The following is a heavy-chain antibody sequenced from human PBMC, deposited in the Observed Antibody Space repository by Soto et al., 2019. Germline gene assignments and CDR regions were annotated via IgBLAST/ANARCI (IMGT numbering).Heavy chain of an antibody. J-gene: IGHJ4*02. V-gene: IGHV4-4*02. D-gene: IGHD5-18*01. CDR1: GGSISRSNW. CDR3: ARDQEYSYVFDY. CDR2: IYHSGST. Sequence: PSDTLSLTCAVSGGSISRSNWWSWARQPPGKGLEWIGEIYHSGSTNYNPSLKSRVTISVDKSKNQFSLKLSSVTAADTAVYYCARDQEYSYVFDYWGQGTLVTVSS.